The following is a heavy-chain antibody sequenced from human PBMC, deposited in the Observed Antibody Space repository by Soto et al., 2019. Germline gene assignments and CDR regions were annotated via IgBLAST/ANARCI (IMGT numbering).Heavy chain of an antibody. CDR2: ISYDGTNI. V-gene: IGHV3-30-3*01. CDR3: ARRELDY. J-gene: IGHJ4*02. CDR1: GFIFGYYA. D-gene: IGHD1-26*01. Sequence: QVQLVESGGGVVQPGRSLRLSCAASGFIFGYYAMHWVRQAPGKGLEWVAVISYDGTNIYYADSVKGRFTISRDNSKNTLYLQMNTLSAEDTAVYYCARRELDYWGQGTLVTIPS.